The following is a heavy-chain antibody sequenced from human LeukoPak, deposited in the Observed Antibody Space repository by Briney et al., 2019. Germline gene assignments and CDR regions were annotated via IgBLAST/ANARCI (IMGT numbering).Heavy chain of an antibody. CDR3: AKGGWLDD. CDR2: ISGKGGST. V-gene: IGHV3-23*01. CDR1: GFTFSTYD. J-gene: IGHJ4*02. Sequence: GWSLRLSCLASGFTFSTYDMTWVRQAAGKGLEWVSVISGKGGSTYYYADSVKGRFTISRDNSKHTLYLEMHSLRAEDTAVYYCAKGGWLDDWGQGTLVTVSS.